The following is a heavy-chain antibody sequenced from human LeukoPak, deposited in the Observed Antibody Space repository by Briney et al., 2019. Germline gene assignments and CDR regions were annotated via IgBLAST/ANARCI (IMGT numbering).Heavy chain of an antibody. Sequence: SGGSLRLSCAASGFTFSSYWMHWVRQAPGKGLVWVSRINSDGSSTSYADSVKGRFTISRDNSKNTLYLQMNSLTVEDTAVYYCAKDVRRFQQWLVAELDYWGQGTLVTVSS. CDR3: AKDVRRFQQWLVAELDY. J-gene: IGHJ4*02. CDR2: INSDGSST. V-gene: IGHV3-74*01. D-gene: IGHD6-19*01. CDR1: GFTFSSYW.